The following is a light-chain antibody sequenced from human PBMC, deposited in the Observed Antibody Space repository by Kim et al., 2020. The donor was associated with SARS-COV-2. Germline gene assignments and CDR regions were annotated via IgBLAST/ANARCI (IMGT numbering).Light chain of an antibody. V-gene: IGLV2-8*01. CDR1: SSDVGNYKY. J-gene: IGLJ2*01. Sequence: QSALTQPPSASGSPGQSVTISCTGTSSDVGNYKYVSWYQRHPGKAPKLIIYEVSQRTSGVPDRFSGSKSGNTASLTVSGLQAEDEADYYCCSYAGSNNFEVVFGGGTQLTVL. CDR2: EVS. CDR3: CSYAGSNNFEVV.